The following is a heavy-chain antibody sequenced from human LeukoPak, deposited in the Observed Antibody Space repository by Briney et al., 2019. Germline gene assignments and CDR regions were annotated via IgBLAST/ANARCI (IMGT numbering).Heavy chain of an antibody. V-gene: IGHV3-23*01. CDR3: AKAGPVDYYDSSGYFSHYYYMDV. CDR2: ISGSGGST. D-gene: IGHD3-22*01. Sequence: GGSLRLSCAASGFTFSSYAMSWVRQAPGKGLEWVSAISGSGGSTYYADSVKGRFAISRGNSKNTLYLQMNSLRAEDTAVYYCAKAGPVDYYDSSGYFSHYYYMDVWGKGTTVTVSS. CDR1: GFTFSSYA. J-gene: IGHJ6*03.